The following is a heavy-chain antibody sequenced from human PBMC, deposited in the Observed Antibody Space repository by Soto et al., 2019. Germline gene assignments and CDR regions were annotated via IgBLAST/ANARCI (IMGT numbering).Heavy chain of an antibody. CDR2: VKSKTDGGTT. CDR1: GFTFSNAW. CDR3: TTDHPYNYDSSCYDH. Sequence: PGGSLRPSCAASGFTFSNAWMNWVRQAPGRGLEWVGHVKSKTDGGTTDYAAPVKGRCTISRDDSKNTVFLQMNNLKTEDTAVYYCTTDHPYNYDSSCYDHWGPGTLVTVSS. J-gene: IGHJ4*02. V-gene: IGHV3-15*07. D-gene: IGHD3-22*01.